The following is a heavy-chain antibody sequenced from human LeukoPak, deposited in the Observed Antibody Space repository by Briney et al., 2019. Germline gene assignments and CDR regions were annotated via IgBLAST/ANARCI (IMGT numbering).Heavy chain of an antibody. Sequence: SETLSLTCTVSGGSISSYYWSWIRQPPGKGLEWIRYIYYSGSTNYNPSLKSRVTISVDTSKNHFSLKLSSVTAADTAVYYCARGHVEDIVVVLAADWGQGTLVTVSS. CDR3: ARGHVEDIVVVLAAD. J-gene: IGHJ4*02. V-gene: IGHV4-59*01. CDR2: IYYSGST. D-gene: IGHD2-2*01. CDR1: GGSISSYY.